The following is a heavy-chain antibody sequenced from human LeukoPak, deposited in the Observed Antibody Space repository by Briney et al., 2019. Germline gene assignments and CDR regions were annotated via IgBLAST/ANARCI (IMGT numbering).Heavy chain of an antibody. CDR1: GFTFSSSG. J-gene: IGHJ4*02. CDR3: ARGLEYSSSSAFDY. Sequence: GRSLRLSCAASGFTFSSSGMHRVRQAPGKGLEWVAVIWYDGSNKYYADSVKGRFTITRGNSKNTLYLHMNSLRAEDTAVYYCARGLEYSSSSAFDYWGQGTLVTVSS. CDR2: IWYDGSNK. D-gene: IGHD6-6*01. V-gene: IGHV3-33*01.